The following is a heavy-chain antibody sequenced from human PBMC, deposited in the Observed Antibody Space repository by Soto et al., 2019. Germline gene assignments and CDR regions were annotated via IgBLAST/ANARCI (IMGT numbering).Heavy chain of an antibody. CDR2: ISSSGSSI. Sequence: GGSLRLSCAASGFTFSDYYMSWIRQAPGKGLEWVSYISSSGSSIDYADSVKGRFAISRDNAKNSLYLQMNSLRGDDTAVYFCAKSIRTTLSVYDYWGQGALVTVS. CDR3: AKSIRTTLSVYDY. V-gene: IGHV3-11*01. D-gene: IGHD4-17*01. J-gene: IGHJ4*02. CDR1: GFTFSDYY.